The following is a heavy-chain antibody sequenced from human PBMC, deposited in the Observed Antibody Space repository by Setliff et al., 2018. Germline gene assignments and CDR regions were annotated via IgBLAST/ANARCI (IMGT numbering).Heavy chain of an antibody. D-gene: IGHD6-19*01. J-gene: IGHJ4*02. V-gene: IGHV4-31*03. CDR2: IYYSGST. Sequence: SETLSLTCSVSGDSIGRGGYYWSWIRQQPGKGLEWIASIYYSGSTYYNPSLKSRLRVSMDSSKNQFYLDLSSVTAADTAVYYCARDSSGPNFDYWGQGTLVTVSS. CDR3: ARDSSGPNFDY. CDR1: GDSIGRGGYY.